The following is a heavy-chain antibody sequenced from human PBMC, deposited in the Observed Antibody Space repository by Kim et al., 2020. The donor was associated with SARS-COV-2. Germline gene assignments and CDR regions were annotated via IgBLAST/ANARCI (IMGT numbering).Heavy chain of an antibody. Sequence: DYADSVKGRFTISRDNSKNTLFLQMNSLRAEDTAVYYCASSYNWNYQGQYYWGQGTLVTVSS. CDR3: ASSYNWNYQGQYY. V-gene: IGHV3-30*01. D-gene: IGHD1-7*01. J-gene: IGHJ4*02.